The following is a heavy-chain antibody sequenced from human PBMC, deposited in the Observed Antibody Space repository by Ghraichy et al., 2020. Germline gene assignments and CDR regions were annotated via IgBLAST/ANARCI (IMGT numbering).Heavy chain of an antibody. CDR3: ARGIRSSSWYYYYYYGMDV. CDR1: GYTFTSYD. V-gene: IGHV1-8*03. CDR2: MNPNSGNT. Sequence: ASVKVSCKASGYTFTSYDINWVRQATGQGLEWMGWMNPNSGNTGYAQKFQGRVTITRNTSISTAYMELSSLRSEDTAVYYCARGIRSSSWYYYYYYGMDVWGQGTTVTVSS. J-gene: IGHJ6*02. D-gene: IGHD6-13*01.